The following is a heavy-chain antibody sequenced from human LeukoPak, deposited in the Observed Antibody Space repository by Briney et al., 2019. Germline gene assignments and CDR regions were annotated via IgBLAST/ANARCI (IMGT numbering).Heavy chain of an antibody. D-gene: IGHD3-3*01. CDR2: ISSNSDAV. CDR1: GFTFDDYA. J-gene: IGHJ5*02. CDR3: AKDRWTIFGVSSGVGWFDP. Sequence: SLKISCAASGFTFDDYAMHWVRQRPGKGLEWVSGISSNSDAVAYADSLKGRFTIPRDNAKNSLYLQMNSLRDEDTAFYYCAKDRWTIFGVSSGVGWFDPWGQGTLVSVSS. V-gene: IGHV3-9*01.